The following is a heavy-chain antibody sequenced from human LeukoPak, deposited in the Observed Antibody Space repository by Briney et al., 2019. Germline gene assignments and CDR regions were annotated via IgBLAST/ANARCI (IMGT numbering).Heavy chain of an antibody. CDR2: IYFSGST. CDR1: GGSISSSYYY. CDR3: ARHPITMVRGVVLYYFDF. Sequence: SETLSLTCTVSGGSISSSYYYWGWIRQPPGKALEWIGSIYFSGSTYYNPSLKSRATISVDTAKNQFFLRLSSVTAADTAVYYCARHPITMVRGVVLYYFDFWGQGTLVTVSS. D-gene: IGHD3-10*01. J-gene: IGHJ4*02. V-gene: IGHV4-39*01.